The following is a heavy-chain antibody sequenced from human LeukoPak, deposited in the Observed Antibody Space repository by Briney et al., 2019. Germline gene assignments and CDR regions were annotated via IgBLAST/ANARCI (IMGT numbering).Heavy chain of an antibody. CDR3: ARDKEIYYDSSGHDY. V-gene: IGHV1-2*02. D-gene: IGHD3-22*01. Sequence: GASVKVSCKASGYTFTGYYMHWVRQAPGQGLEWMGWINPNSGGTNYAQKFQGRVTMTRDTSTSTVYMELSSLRSEDTAVYYCARDKEIYYDSSGHDYWGQGTLVTVSS. CDR1: GYTFTGYY. CDR2: INPNSGGT. J-gene: IGHJ4*02.